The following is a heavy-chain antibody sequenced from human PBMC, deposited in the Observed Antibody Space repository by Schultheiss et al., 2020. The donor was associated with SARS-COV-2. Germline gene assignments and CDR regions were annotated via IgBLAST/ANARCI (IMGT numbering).Heavy chain of an antibody. CDR3: ARGLTIRAGYGLFDY. Sequence: GESLKISCAASGFTFSNYGMHWVRQAPGKGLEWVSYISSSSSTIYYADSVKGRFTISRDNAKNSLYLQMNSLRAEDTAVYYCARGLTIRAGYGLFDYWGQGTLVTVSS. CDR2: ISSSSSTI. CDR1: GFTFSNYG. J-gene: IGHJ4*02. D-gene: IGHD5-12*01. V-gene: IGHV3-48*01.